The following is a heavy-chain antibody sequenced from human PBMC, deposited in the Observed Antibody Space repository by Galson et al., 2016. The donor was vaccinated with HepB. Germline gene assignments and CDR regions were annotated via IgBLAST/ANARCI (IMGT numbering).Heavy chain of an antibody. CDR1: GYIFASYG. Sequence: SCKASGYIFASYGISWVRQAPGQGLEWMGWISPYNGNTNYAQKLQGRVIMTTDTSTSTAYMELRSLRSDDTAVYYCARGSWLQDQYYFDYWGQGTLVTVSS. J-gene: IGHJ4*02. D-gene: IGHD5-24*01. CDR2: ISPYNGNT. V-gene: IGHV1-18*04. CDR3: ARGSWLQDQYYFDY.